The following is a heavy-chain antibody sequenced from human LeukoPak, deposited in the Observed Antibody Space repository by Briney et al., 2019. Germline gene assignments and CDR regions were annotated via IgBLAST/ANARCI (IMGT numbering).Heavy chain of an antibody. J-gene: IGHJ3*02. Sequence: SETLSLTCTVSGGSISSSSYYWGWIRQPPGKGLEWIGSIYYSGSTYYNPSLKSRVTISADTSKNQFSLKLSSVTAADTAVYYCARSLYYYGSDSFDIWGQGTMVTVSS. CDR2: IYYSGST. CDR1: GGSISSSSYY. D-gene: IGHD3-10*01. V-gene: IGHV4-39*07. CDR3: ARSLYYYGSDSFDI.